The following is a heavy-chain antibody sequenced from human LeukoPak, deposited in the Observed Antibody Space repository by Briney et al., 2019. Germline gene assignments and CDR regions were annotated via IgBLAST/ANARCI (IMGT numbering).Heavy chain of an antibody. Sequence: GRSLRLSCAASGFTFSSYGMHWVRQAPGKGLEWVAVISYDGSNKYYADSVKGRFTISRDNSKNTLYLQMNSLRAEDTAVYYCAKDRGYSSGWPYYFDYWGQGTLVTVSS. D-gene: IGHD6-19*01. CDR2: ISYDGSNK. J-gene: IGHJ4*02. CDR1: GFTFSSYG. V-gene: IGHV3-30*18. CDR3: AKDRGYSSGWPYYFDY.